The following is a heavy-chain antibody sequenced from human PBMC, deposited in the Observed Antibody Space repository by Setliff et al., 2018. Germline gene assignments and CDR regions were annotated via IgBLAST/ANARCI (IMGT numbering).Heavy chain of an antibody. J-gene: IGHJ4*02. CDR2: IYYSGHT. CDR1: GVSISSSSYY. V-gene: IGHV4-39*07. Sequence: SETLSLTCTVSGVSISSSSYYWGWIRQPPGKGLEWIGSIYYSGHTYYNPSLKSRVTISVDTSKNQFSLKLSSVTAADTAVYYCARLRYYGSGSYLDYWGQGTLVTVSS. D-gene: IGHD3-10*01. CDR3: ARLRYYGSGSYLDY.